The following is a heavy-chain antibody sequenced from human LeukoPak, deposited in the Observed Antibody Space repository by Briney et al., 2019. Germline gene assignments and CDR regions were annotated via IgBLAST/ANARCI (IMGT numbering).Heavy chain of an antibody. Sequence: SETLSLTCAVYGESFSGYYWSWIRQPPGKGLEWIGEINHSGSTNYNPSLKSRVTISVDTSKNQFSLKLSSVTAADTAVYYCARVVGGYDYIWGSYRYSIFDYWGQGTLVTVSS. V-gene: IGHV4-34*01. J-gene: IGHJ4*02. CDR3: ARVVGGYDYIWGSYRYSIFDY. D-gene: IGHD3-16*02. CDR2: INHSGST. CDR1: GESFSGYY.